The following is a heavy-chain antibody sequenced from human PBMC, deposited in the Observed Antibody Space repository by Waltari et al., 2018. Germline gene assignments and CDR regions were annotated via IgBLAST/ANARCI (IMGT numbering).Heavy chain of an antibody. J-gene: IGHJ4*02. CDR2: ISAYNGNN. D-gene: IGHD3-22*01. V-gene: IGHV1-18*01. CDR1: GYTFTSYG. Sequence: QVQLVQSGAEVKKPGASVKVSCKASGYTFTSYGISWVRQAPGQGLEWLGWISAYNGNNNYAQKHQGRVTTTTDKSTSTADMEMRSLRSDDTAVYYCAPSPSGCRSYGWGQGTRVTVSS. CDR3: APSPSGCRSYG.